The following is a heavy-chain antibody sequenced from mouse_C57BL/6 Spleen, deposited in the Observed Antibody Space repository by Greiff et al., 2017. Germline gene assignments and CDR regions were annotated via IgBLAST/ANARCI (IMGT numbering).Heavy chain of an antibody. CDR3: ARPTNPPYYAMDY. D-gene: IGHD2-10*01. V-gene: IGHV1-69*01. CDR2: IDPSDSYT. J-gene: IGHJ4*01. CDR1: GYTFTSYW. Sequence: QVQLQQPGAELVMPGASVKLSCKASGYTFTSYWMHWVKQRPGQGLEWIGEIDPSDSYTNYNQKFKGKSTLTVDKSSSTAYMQLSSLTSEDSAVYYCARPTNPPYYAMDYWGQGTSVTVSS.